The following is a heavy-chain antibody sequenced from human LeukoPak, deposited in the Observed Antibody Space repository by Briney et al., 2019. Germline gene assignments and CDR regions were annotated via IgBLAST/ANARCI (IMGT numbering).Heavy chain of an antibody. J-gene: IGHJ4*02. Sequence: SGTLSLTCAVSGGSTSSSNWWSWVRQPPGKGLEWIGEIYHSGSTNYNPSLKSRVTISVDKSKDQFSLKLSSVTAADTAVYYCASTYTNPLYSYGPDYWGQGTLVTVSS. CDR2: IYHSGST. CDR1: GGSTSSSNW. CDR3: ASTYTNPLYSYGPDY. V-gene: IGHV4-4*02. D-gene: IGHD5-18*01.